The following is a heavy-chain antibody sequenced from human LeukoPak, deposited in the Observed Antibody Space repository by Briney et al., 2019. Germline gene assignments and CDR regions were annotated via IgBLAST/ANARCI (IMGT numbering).Heavy chain of an antibody. J-gene: IGHJ6*02. CDR1: GFTFDDYA. D-gene: IGHD2-15*01. CDR3: ATDGSGDYYYYYGMDV. Sequence: PGGSLRLSCAASGFTFDDYAMHWVRQAPGKGLEWVSGISWNRGSIGYADSVKGRFTISRDNAKNSLYLQMNSLSAEDTALYYSATDGSGDYYYYYGMDVWGQGTTVTVSS. CDR2: ISWNRGSI. V-gene: IGHV3-9*01.